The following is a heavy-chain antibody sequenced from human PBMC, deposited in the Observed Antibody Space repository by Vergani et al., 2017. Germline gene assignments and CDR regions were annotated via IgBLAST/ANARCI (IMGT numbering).Heavy chain of an antibody. CDR1: GFTFSSYA. Sequence: EVQLLESGGGLVQPGGSLRLSCAASGFTFSSYAMSWVRQAPGKGLEWVGRIKSKTDGGTTDYAAPVKGRFTISRDDSKNTLYLQMNSLRAEDTAVYYCAKDWRDYGDYVDYYYYGMDVWGQGTTVTVSS. J-gene: IGHJ6*02. CDR2: IKSKTDGGTT. CDR3: AKDWRDYGDYVDYYYYGMDV. V-gene: IGHV3-15*01. D-gene: IGHD4-17*01.